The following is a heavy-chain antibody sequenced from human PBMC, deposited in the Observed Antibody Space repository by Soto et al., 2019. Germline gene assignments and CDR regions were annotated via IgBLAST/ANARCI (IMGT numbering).Heavy chain of an antibody. V-gene: IGHV4-39*02. Sequence: SETLSLTCTVSGDSITTSGHLWGWIRQPPGKGLEWIGTISYSGTTIYNPSLKSRTTISVDSSKNQFSLKLSSVTAADTAVYYCARDEAYCGGDCYSGGMDVWGQGTTVTVSS. D-gene: IGHD2-21*02. CDR3: ARDEAYCGGDCYSGGMDV. J-gene: IGHJ6*02. CDR1: GDSITTSGHL. CDR2: ISYSGTT.